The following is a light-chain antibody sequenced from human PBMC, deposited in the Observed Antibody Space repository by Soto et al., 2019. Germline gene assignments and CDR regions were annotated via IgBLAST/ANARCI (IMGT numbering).Light chain of an antibody. J-gene: IGKJ4*01. CDR3: QEGTYWPA. Sequence: DIQMTQSPSSVSASVGDRVTISCRASQGIDSWLAWYQQKPGKAPKPLISAASSLQSGVPSRFSGSGSGTDFTLTISSLEPEDFAVYYCQEGTYWPAFGGGTKVDIK. CDR2: AAS. V-gene: IGKV1-12*01. CDR1: QGIDSW.